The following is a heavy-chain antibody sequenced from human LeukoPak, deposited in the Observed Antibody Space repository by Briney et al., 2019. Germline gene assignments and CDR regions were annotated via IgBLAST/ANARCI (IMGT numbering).Heavy chain of an antibody. CDR1: GGSISSGSYY. Sequence: SETLSLTCTVSGGSISSGSYYWSWIRQPAGKGLEWIGRIYTSGSTNYNPSLKSRVTISVDTSKNQFSLKLSSVTAADTAVYYCARCPAYYYDSSGYYKRADFDYWGRGTLVTVSS. J-gene: IGHJ4*02. CDR3: ARCPAYYYDSSGYYKRADFDY. CDR2: IYTSGST. V-gene: IGHV4-61*02. D-gene: IGHD3-22*01.